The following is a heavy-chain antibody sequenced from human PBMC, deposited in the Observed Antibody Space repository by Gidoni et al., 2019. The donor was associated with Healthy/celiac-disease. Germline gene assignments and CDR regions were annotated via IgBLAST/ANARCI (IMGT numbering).Heavy chain of an antibody. CDR2: IYYSGST. J-gene: IGHJ4*02. CDR1: GGSISSYY. V-gene: IGHV4-59*01. D-gene: IGHD3-3*01. CDR3: ARGPKDDFWSGYLDY. Sequence: QVQLQESGLGLVKPSATLSLTCPVPGGSISSYYWSWIRQPPGKGLEWIGYIYYSGSTNYNPSLKSRVTISVDTSKNQFSLKLSSVTAADTAVYYCARGPKDDFWSGYLDYWGQGTLVTVSS.